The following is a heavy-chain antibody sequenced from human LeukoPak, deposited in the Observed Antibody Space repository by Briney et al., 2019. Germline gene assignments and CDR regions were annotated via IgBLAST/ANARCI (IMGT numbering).Heavy chain of an antibody. CDR3: AGHHPRNTVDF. CDR2: ISDIGSI. CDR1: GGSISSYY. V-gene: IGHV4-59*08. J-gene: IGHJ4*02. D-gene: IGHD2/OR15-2a*01. Sequence: SETLSLTCTVSGGSISSYYWSWIRQPPGKGLEWIAYISDIGSINYNPSLKSRVAISLDTSKNQLSLKLRSVTAADTAVYYCAGHHPRNTVDFWGQGTLVTVSS.